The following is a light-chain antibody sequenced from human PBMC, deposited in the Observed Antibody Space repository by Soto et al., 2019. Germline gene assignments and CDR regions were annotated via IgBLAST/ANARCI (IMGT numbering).Light chain of an antibody. CDR1: SSNIGAGYD. Sequence: QSVLTQPPSVSGAPGQRVTISCTGSSSNIGAGYDVHWYQQLPGTAPKLLIYGNSNRPSGVPDRFSGSKSGTSASLAITGRQAEDEADYDCQSYDSSLSGDVFGTGTKVTVL. CDR2: GNS. J-gene: IGLJ1*01. CDR3: QSYDSSLSGDV. V-gene: IGLV1-40*01.